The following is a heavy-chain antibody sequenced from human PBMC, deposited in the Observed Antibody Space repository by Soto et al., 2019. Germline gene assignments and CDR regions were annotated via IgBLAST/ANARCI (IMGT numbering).Heavy chain of an antibody. D-gene: IGHD2-21*01. Sequence: SETLSLTCAVYGGSFSGYYWSWIRQPPGKGLEWIGEINHSGSTNYNPSLKSRVTISVDTSKSQFSLKLSSVTAADTAVYYCASIGIPYYYYGMDVWGQGTTVTVSS. CDR3: ASIGIPYYYYGMDV. J-gene: IGHJ6*02. CDR1: GGSFSGYY. V-gene: IGHV4-34*01. CDR2: INHSGST.